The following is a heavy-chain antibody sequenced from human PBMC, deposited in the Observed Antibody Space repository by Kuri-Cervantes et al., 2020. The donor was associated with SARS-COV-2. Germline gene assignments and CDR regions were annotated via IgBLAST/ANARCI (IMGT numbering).Heavy chain of an antibody. CDR1: GFTFSSYS. CDR2: ISSSSSYI. D-gene: IGHD3-16*01. J-gene: IGHJ4*02. CDR3: VGAYRQPWTIIFES. Sequence: GESLKISCAASGFTFSSYSMNWVRQAPGKGLEWVSSISSSSSYIYYADSVKGRFTISRDNAKNSLYLQMNSLRAEDTAVYYCVGAYRQPWTIIFESWGQGTQVTVSS. V-gene: IGHV3-21*01.